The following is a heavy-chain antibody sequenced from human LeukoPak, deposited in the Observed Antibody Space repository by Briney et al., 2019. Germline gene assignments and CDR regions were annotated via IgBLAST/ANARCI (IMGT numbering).Heavy chain of an antibody. CDR3: ARRRSSFDY. CDR2: ISYDGSNK. Sequence: GGSLRLSCAASGFTFSSYAMHWVRQAPGKGLEWVAVISYDGSNKYYADSVKGRFTISRDSSKNTLYLQMNSLRAEDTAVYYCARRRSSFDYWGQGTLVTVSS. CDR1: GFTFSSYA. V-gene: IGHV3-30-3*01. J-gene: IGHJ4*02. D-gene: IGHD6-6*01.